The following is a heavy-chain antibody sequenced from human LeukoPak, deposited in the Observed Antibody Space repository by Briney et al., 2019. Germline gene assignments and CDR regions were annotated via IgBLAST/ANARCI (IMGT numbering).Heavy chain of an antibody. D-gene: IGHD3-10*01. Sequence: ASVKVSCKASGYTFTGYYMHWVRQAPGQGLEWMGWINPNSGGTNYAQKFQGRVTMTRDTSISTAYMELSRLRSDDTAVYYCARERESGRSDAFDFWGQGTMVTVSS. J-gene: IGHJ3*01. CDR1: GYTFTGYY. V-gene: IGHV1-2*02. CDR2: INPNSGGT. CDR3: ARERESGRSDAFDF.